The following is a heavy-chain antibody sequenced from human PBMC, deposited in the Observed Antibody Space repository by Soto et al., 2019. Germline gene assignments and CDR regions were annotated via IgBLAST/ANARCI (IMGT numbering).Heavy chain of an antibody. CDR3: ARGGGDYYYGMDV. D-gene: IGHD3-16*01. V-gene: IGHV4-34*01. CDR2: INHSGST. CDR1: GGSFSGYY. Sequence: NPSETLSLTCAVYGGSFSGYYWSWIRQPPGKGLEWIGEINHSGSTNCNPPLKSRVTISVDTSKNQLSLRLSSVTAADTAVYFCARGGGDYYYGMDVWGQGTTVTVSS. J-gene: IGHJ6*02.